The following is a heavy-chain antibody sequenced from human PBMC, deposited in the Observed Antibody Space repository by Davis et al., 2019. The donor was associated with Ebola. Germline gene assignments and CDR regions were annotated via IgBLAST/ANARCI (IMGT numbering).Heavy chain of an antibody. CDR2: IYYSGST. CDR3: ARAGWEGDFDY. J-gene: IGHJ4*02. V-gene: IGHV4-59*08. D-gene: IGHD1-26*01. Sequence: MPGGSLRLSCTLPGGSISSFSWSWIRQPPGKGLEWIGYIYYSGSTNYHPPLKSRVTISVDTSKNQFSLKLSSVTAADTAVYYCARAGWEGDFDYWGQGTLVTVSS. CDR1: GGSISSFS.